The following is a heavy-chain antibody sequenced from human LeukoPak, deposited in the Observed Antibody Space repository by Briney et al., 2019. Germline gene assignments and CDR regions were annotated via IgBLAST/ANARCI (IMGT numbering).Heavy chain of an antibody. J-gene: IGHJ4*02. V-gene: IGHV3-23*01. Sequence: PAGGSLRLSCAASGFTFSSYAMTWVRQAPGKGLEWVSVISDSGDSTYYADSVKGRFTISRDNSKNTLYLQMNSLRAEDTAVYYCAKDRHVYGGNSDYWGQGTLVTVSS. CDR2: ISDSGDST. D-gene: IGHD4-17*01. CDR1: GFTFSSYA. CDR3: AKDRHVYGGNSDY.